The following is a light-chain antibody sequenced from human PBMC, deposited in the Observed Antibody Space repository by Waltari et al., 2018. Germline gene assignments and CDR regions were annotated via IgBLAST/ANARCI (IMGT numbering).Light chain of an antibody. J-gene: IGKJ1*01. CDR1: QSVGSSS. CDR2: RAS. Sequence: ESVLTQSPGTASLSPGERVTPSCRASQSVGSSSLAWYQQKPGQAPRLVIYRASRRATGIPDRFSGSGSGTDFSLTISRLEPEDFAVYYCQQHGTLPATFGQGTKVEIK. V-gene: IGKV3-20*01. CDR3: QQHGTLPAT.